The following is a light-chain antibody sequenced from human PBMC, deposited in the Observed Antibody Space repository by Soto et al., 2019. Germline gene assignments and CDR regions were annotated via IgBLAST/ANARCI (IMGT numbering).Light chain of an antibody. Sequence: EIVLTQSPGTLSLSPGERATLSCRASQSVSSNYVAWYQQKPGQAPRLLMYGASSRATGIPDRFSGSGSGTDFTLTISRLEPEDFAVAYCQQHGSSPRTFGQGTKVEIK. CDR2: GAS. J-gene: IGKJ1*01. CDR3: QQHGSSPRT. CDR1: QSVSSNY. V-gene: IGKV3-20*01.